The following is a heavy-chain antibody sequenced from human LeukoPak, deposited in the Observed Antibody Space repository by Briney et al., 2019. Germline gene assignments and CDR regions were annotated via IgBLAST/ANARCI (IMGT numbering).Heavy chain of an antibody. CDR1: GFTFSRYW. V-gene: IGHV3-23*01. Sequence: GGSLRLSCAASGFTFSRYWMSWVRQAPGKGLEWVSGLSGSGRATYYAHSVKGRFTISRENSKNAMFLQMNSLRVDDTAVYYCARQRVMLTGTGGTWIDPWGQGTLVTVSS. J-gene: IGHJ5*02. D-gene: IGHD1/OR15-1a*01. CDR2: LSGSGRAT. CDR3: ARQRVMLTGTGGTWIDP.